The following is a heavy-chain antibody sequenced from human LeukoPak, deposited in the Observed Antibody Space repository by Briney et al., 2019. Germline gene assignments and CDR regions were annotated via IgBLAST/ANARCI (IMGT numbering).Heavy chain of an antibody. J-gene: IGHJ4*02. D-gene: IGHD2-2*01. CDR3: ARVIGLLPAATTPYYFDY. V-gene: IGHV4-34*01. Sequence: SETLSLTCAVYGGSFSGYYWSWIRQPPGKGLEWIGEINHSGSTNYNPSLKSRVTISVDTSKNQFSLKLSSVTAADTAVYYCARVIGLLPAATTPYYFDYWGRGTLVTVSS. CDR1: GGSFSGYY. CDR2: INHSGST.